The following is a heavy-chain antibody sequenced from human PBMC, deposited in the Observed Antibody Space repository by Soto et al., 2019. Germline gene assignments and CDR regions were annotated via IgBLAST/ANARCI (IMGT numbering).Heavy chain of an antibody. CDR1: EFTFSNYA. CDR3: ALRKTGSYFDY. CDR2: ISGNDDST. Sequence: GGSLRLSCVASEFTFSNYAMSWVRQAPGKGLEWVSAISGNDDSTYYADSVKGRCIISRDNSKNTLYLQMHTLRAEDTALYYCALRKTGSYFDYWGQGSLVTVSS. J-gene: IGHJ4*02. D-gene: IGHD1-26*01. V-gene: IGHV3-23*01.